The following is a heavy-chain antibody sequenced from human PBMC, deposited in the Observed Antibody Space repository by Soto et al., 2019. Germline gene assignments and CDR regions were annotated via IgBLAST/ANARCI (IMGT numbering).Heavy chain of an antibody. J-gene: IGHJ5*02. CDR2: IVPLFGTT. CDR3: AKESGRSWYNWFDP. V-gene: IGHV1-69*01. CDR1: GGNFTSYA. Sequence: QVQLVQSGAEVKKPGSSVKVSCKASGGNFTSYAISWVRQAPGQGLEFMGGIVPLFGTTNYAHKFRGRVTVTADESTSTVYMEMSSLRSEDTAVYYCAKESGRSWYNWFDPWGQGTLVNVST. D-gene: IGHD6-13*01.